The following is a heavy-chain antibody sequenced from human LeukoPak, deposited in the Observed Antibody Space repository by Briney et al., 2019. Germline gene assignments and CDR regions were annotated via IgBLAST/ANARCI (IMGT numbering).Heavy chain of an antibody. Sequence: GGSLRLSCAASGFTFSSYYMACVRQAPGKGLEWVSIISGSGDSTYFADSVKGRFTISRDNSKNTLFLQMNSLRAEDTAVYYCSRSAMVRGVDYFDYWGQGTLVTVSS. CDR2: ISGSGDST. CDR1: GFTFSSYY. J-gene: IGHJ4*02. D-gene: IGHD3-10*01. CDR3: SRSAMVRGVDYFDY. V-gene: IGHV3-23*01.